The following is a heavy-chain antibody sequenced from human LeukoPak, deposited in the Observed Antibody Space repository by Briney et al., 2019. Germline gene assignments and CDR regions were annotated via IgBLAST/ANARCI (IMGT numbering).Heavy chain of an antibody. J-gene: IGHJ4*02. CDR1: GGSISSSNYY. CDR2: VYYNGAT. CDR3: AIEERTVPDCGSTTCRHGEDY. V-gene: IGHV4-39*01. Sequence: KPSETLSLTCIVSGGSISSSNYYWGWIRQPPGKGLEWIGTVYYNGATQYNPSLKSRVTVSVDTSKNQFYLKLNSVTAADTAVYYCAIEERTVPDCGSTTCRHGEDYWGQGALVTVSS. D-gene: IGHD2-2*01.